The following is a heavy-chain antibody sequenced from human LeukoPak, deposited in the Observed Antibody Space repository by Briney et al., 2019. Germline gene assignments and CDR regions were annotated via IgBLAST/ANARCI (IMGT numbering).Heavy chain of an antibody. Sequence: GGSLRLSCAASGFTVSYNYMSWVRQAPGKGLEWVSVTYSGGSTYYADSVKGRFTISRDNSKNTLYFQMNSLRAEDTAVYYCASTPPRYLGYFDYWGQGTLVTVSS. J-gene: IGHJ4*02. CDR2: TYSGGST. CDR1: GFTVSYNY. D-gene: IGHD3-9*01. V-gene: IGHV3-53*01. CDR3: ASTPPRYLGYFDY.